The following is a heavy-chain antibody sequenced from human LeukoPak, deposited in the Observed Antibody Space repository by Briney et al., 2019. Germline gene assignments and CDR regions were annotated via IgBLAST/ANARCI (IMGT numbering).Heavy chain of an antibody. CDR1: GDSSYNNIYY. J-gene: IGHJ4*02. D-gene: IGHD6-19*01. Sequence: SETLSLTCTVSGDSSYNNIYYWGWIRQPPGKGLEWIGSIDYSGSTYYNPSLKSRATISIDAYKDQFSLKLSSVTAADTAVYYCAREYTLYRSGWFLDYWGQGTVVTVSS. CDR3: AREYTLYRSGWFLDY. V-gene: IGHV4-39*07. CDR2: IDYSGST.